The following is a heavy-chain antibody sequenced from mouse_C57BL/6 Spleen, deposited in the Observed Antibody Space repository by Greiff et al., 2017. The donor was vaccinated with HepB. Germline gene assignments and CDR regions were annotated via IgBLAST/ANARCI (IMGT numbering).Heavy chain of an antibody. CDR1: GYTFTSYW. Sequence: QVQLQQPGAELVKPGASVKLSCKASGYTFTSYWMHWVKQRPGQGLEWIGMIHPNSGSTNYNEKFKSKATLTVDKSSSTAYMQLSSLTSEDCAVYYCARRGGGAMDYWGQGTSVTVSS. J-gene: IGHJ4*01. CDR3: ARRGGGAMDY. CDR2: IHPNSGST. V-gene: IGHV1-64*01.